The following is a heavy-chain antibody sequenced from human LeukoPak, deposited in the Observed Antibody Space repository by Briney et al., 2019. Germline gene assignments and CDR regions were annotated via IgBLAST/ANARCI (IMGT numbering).Heavy chain of an antibody. CDR2: MYYSGST. J-gene: IGHJ3*02. V-gene: IGHV4-59*08. Sequence: SETLSLTCTVSGGSISGFYWSWIRQSPGKGLVWIGYMYYSGSTNYNPSLKSRVTMSVDMSKNQFSLKLSSVTAADTALYYCARHFTYYYDSSGYPRDAFDIWGQGTMVTVSS. D-gene: IGHD3-22*01. CDR3: ARHFTYYYDSSGYPRDAFDI. CDR1: GGSISGFY.